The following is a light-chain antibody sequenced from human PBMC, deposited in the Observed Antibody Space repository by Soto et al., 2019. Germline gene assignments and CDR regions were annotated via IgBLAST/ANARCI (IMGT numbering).Light chain of an antibody. CDR1: QSISSW. J-gene: IGKJ2*01. Sequence: DIQMTQSPSTLSASVGDRVTITCRASQSISSWLAWYQQKPGKAPKLLIYKASSLESGVPSRFSGSGSGTEFTLTISSLQPDDFATYYCQQYNRGVTFGQGTKPEIK. V-gene: IGKV1-5*03. CDR3: QQYNRGVT. CDR2: KAS.